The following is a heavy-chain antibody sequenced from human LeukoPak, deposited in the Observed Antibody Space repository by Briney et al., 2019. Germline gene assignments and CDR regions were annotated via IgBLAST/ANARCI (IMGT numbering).Heavy chain of an antibody. CDR2: ISAYNGNR. D-gene: IGHD4-17*01. V-gene: IGHV1-18*01. CDR3: ARVHATVTTHFDH. Sequence: GASVKVSCKASGYTFTSYGISWVRQAPGQGLEWMGWISAYNGNRNYAQKFQGRATMTTDTSTGTAYMELRSLRSDDTAVYYCARVHATVTTHFDHWGQGTLVTVSS. J-gene: IGHJ4*02. CDR1: GYTFTSYG.